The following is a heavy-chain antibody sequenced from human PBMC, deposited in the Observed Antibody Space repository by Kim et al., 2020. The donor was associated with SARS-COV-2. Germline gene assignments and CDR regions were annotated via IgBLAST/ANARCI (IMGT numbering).Heavy chain of an antibody. V-gene: IGHV3-33*01. J-gene: IGHJ4*02. D-gene: IGHD3-10*01. CDR1: GFTFSTYT. CDR3: VRSCGGTPCSFFNY. Sequence: GGSLRLSCAASGFTFSTYTMHWVRQAPGKGLEWVAVIRHDGTNGYFADSVKGRFTISRDNSKNTLSLQMNSLRAEDTAVYYCVRSCGGTPCSFFNYWGKG. CDR2: IRHDGTNG.